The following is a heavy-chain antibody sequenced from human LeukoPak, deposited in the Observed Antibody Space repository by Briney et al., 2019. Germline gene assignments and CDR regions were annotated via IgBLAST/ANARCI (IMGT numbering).Heavy chain of an antibody. D-gene: IGHD4-11*01. V-gene: IGHV1-24*01. CDR3: ARRALMSTTVTRGGTDFYYALDV. J-gene: IGHJ6*02. Sequence: GASVKVSCKVSGYTLTELSMHWVRQAPGKGLEWMGGFDPEDGETIYAQKFQGRVTMTEDTSTDTAYMELSSLRSEDTAVYFCARRALMSTTVTRGGTDFYYALDVWGQGTTVTVSS. CDR1: GYTLTELS. CDR2: FDPEDGET.